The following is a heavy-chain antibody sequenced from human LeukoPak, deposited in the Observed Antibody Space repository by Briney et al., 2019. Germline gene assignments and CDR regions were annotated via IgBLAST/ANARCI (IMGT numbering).Heavy chain of an antibody. CDR3: AREGPIAVAGTGFDY. J-gene: IGHJ4*02. V-gene: IGHV3-21*01. Sequence: PGGSLRLSCAASGFTFSSYSMNWVRQAPGKGLEWVSSISSSSSYIYYADSVKGRFTISRDNAKNSLYLQMNSLRAEDTAVYYCAREGPIAVAGTGFDYWGQGTLVTVSS. D-gene: IGHD6-19*01. CDR2: ISSSSSYI. CDR1: GFTFSSYS.